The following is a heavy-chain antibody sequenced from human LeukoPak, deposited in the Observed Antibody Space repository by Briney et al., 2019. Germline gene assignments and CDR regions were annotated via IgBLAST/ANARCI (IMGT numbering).Heavy chain of an antibody. J-gene: IGHJ6*03. CDR2: IYYSGST. V-gene: IGHV4-59*08. CDR1: GGSISSYY. CDR3: ARSLAGGYYYYYMDV. D-gene: IGHD3-16*01. Sequence: PSETLSLTCTVSGGSISSYYWSWIRQPPGKRLEWIGYIYYSGSTNYNPSLKSRVTISVDTSKNQFSLKLSSVTAADTAVYYCARSLAGGYYYYYMDVWGKGTTVTVSS.